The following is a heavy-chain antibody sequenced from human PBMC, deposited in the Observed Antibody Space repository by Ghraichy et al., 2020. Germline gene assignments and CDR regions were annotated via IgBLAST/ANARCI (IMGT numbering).Heavy chain of an antibody. CDR2: IYYSGST. CDR3: ARQQDSGFLEWLLSPYFDY. J-gene: IGHJ4*02. V-gene: IGHV4-39*01. CDR1: GGSISSSSYY. D-gene: IGHD3-3*01. Sequence: SETLSLTCTVSGGSISSSSYYWGWIRQPPGKGLEWIGSIYYSGSTYYNPSLKSRVTISVDTSKNQFSLKLSSVTAADTAVYYCARQQDSGFLEWLLSPYFDYWGQGTLVTVSS.